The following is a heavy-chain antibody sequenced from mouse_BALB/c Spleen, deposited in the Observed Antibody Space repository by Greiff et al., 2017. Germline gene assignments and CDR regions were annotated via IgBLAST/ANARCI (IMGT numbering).Heavy chain of an antibody. D-gene: IGHD1-2*01. CDR1: GFTFSNYW. CDR3: TRGYDY. V-gene: IGHV6-6*02. CDR2: IRLKSNNYAT. Sequence: EVQVVESGGGLVQPGGSMKLSCVASGFTFSNYWMNWVRQSPDKGLEWVAEIRLKSNNYATHYAESVKGRFTISRDDSKSSVYLQMNNLRAEDTGIYYCTRGYDYWGQGTTLTVSS. J-gene: IGHJ2*01.